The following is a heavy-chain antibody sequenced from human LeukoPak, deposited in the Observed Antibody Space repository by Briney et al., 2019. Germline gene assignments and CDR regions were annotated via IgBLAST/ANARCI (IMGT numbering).Heavy chain of an antibody. Sequence: TGGSLRLSCAASGFTFSSYSMNWVRQAPGKGLEWVSSISSSSSYIYYADSVKGRFTISRDNAKNSLYLQMNSLRAEDTAVYYCARLNVITGTYYWGQGTLVTVSS. V-gene: IGHV3-21*01. CDR3: ARLNVITGTYY. D-gene: IGHD1-7*01. J-gene: IGHJ4*02. CDR2: ISSSSSYI. CDR1: GFTFSSYS.